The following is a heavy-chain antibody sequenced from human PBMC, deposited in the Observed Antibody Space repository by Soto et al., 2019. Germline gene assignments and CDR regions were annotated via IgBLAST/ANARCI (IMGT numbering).Heavy chain of an antibody. D-gene: IGHD6-19*01. CDR2: ISAYNGNT. V-gene: IGHV1-18*01. CDR3: ARDGRTLYSSGWYPIPYYFDY. J-gene: IGHJ4*02. Sequence: QVPLVQSGAEVKKPGASVKVSCKASGYTFTSYGISWVRQAPGQGLEWMGWISAYNGNTNYAQKLQGRVTMTTDTSTSTAYMELRSLRSDDTAVYYCARDGRTLYSSGWYPIPYYFDYWGQGTLVTVSS. CDR1: GYTFTSYG.